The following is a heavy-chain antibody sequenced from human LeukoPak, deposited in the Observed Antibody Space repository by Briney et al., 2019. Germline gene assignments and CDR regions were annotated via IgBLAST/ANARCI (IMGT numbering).Heavy chain of an antibody. CDR2: INPNSGGT. CDR1: GYTFTGYY. J-gene: IGHJ4*02. V-gene: IGHV1-2*02. CDR3: ARDWGLYDSSGYYRNS. D-gene: IGHD3-22*01. Sequence: ASVKVSCKASGYTFTGYYMHWVRQAPGHGLEWMGWINPNSGGTNYAQKFQGRVTMTRDTSISTAYMELSRLRSDDTAVYYCARDWGLYDSSGYYRNSWGQGTLVTVSS.